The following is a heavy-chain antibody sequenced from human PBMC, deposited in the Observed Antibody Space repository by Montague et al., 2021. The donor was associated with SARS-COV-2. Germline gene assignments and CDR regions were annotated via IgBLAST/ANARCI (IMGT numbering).Heavy chain of an antibody. Sequence: SETLSLTCTASGGSISSYYWSWIRQPPGKGLEWIGYIYYSGSTNYNPSLKSRVTISVDTSKNQFSLKLSSVTAADTAVYYCARALYCSGGSCYPNWFDPWGQGTMVTVPS. CDR1: GGSISSYY. D-gene: IGHD2-15*01. V-gene: IGHV4-59*01. CDR3: ARALYCSGGSCYPNWFDP. J-gene: IGHJ5*02. CDR2: IYYSGST.